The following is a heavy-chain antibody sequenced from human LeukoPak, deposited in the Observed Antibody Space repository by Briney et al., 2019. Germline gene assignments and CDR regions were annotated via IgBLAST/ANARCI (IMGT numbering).Heavy chain of an antibody. CDR3: ARHRGEFGDSPPNIDY. D-gene: IGHD3-10*01. CDR2: IYYSGST. Sequence: LRLSCAASGFTFSSYEMNWVRQAPGKGLEWIGSIYYSGSTYNNPSLKSRVTVSVDMSKNQFSLRLSSVTAADTAVYYCARHRGEFGDSPPNIDYWGQGTLVTVSS. V-gene: IGHV4-39*01. J-gene: IGHJ4*02. CDR1: GFTFSSYE.